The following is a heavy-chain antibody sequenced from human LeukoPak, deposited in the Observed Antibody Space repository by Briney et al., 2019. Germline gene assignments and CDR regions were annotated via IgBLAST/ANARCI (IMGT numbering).Heavy chain of an antibody. D-gene: IGHD1-26*01. Sequence: PGGSLTLSCAASGFTLSTYWMYWVRQVPGKGLVWVSRINSDESSIRYADSGKGRFTISRDNAKNTLYLQMNSLRADDTAVYYCAKDEPYIVGATNYWGQGTLVTVSS. CDR3: AKDEPYIVGATNY. CDR1: GFTLSTYW. CDR2: INSDESSI. J-gene: IGHJ4*02. V-gene: IGHV3-74*01.